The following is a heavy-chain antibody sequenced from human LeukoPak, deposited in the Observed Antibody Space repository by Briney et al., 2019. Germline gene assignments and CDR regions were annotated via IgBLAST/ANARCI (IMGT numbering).Heavy chain of an antibody. CDR3: ARDRVGREGFDY. CDR2: INPNSGGT. CDR1: GYTFTGYY. Sequence: ASVKVSCKASGYTFTGYYMHWVRQAPGQGLEWMGWINPNSGGTNYAQKVQGRVTMTRDTSISTAYMELSRLRSDDTAVYYCARDRVGREGFDYWGQGTLVTVSS. D-gene: IGHD1-26*01. J-gene: IGHJ4*02. V-gene: IGHV1-2*02.